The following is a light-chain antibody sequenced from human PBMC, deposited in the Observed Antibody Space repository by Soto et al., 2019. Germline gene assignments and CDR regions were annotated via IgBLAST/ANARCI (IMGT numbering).Light chain of an antibody. CDR2: DLT. V-gene: IGLV2-8*01. CDR3: SSQGGSNNPFV. Sequence: QSVLTQPPSASGSPGQSVTISCTGTSSDIGSYDFVSWYQQHPGKAPKLIIYDLTKRPSWVPDRFSASKSGNTASLTVSGLQADDEADYYCSSQGGSNNPFVFGTGTKLTVL. J-gene: IGLJ1*01. CDR1: SSDIGSYDF.